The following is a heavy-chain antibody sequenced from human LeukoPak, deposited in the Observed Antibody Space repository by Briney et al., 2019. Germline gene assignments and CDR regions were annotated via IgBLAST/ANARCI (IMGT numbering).Heavy chain of an antibody. CDR2: IMQDGSEK. CDR1: GFTLSYYW. CDR3: ARHSAGYTTFFDY. D-gene: IGHD5-24*01. J-gene: IGHJ4*02. V-gene: IGHV3-7*04. Sequence: GRSLRLSCAASGFTLSYYWMTWVRRDPGKGLEWVANIMQDGSEKYYVDSVKGRFTISRDNAKNSLYLQMNSLRAEDTAVYYCARHSAGYTTFFDYWGQGTLVTVSS.